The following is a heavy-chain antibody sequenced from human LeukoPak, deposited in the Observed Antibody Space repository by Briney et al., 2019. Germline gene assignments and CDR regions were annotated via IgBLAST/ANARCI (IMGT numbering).Heavy chain of an antibody. J-gene: IGHJ4*02. D-gene: IGHD3-3*01. CDR2: ISGSGGST. CDR1: GFTFSSYS. Sequence: GGSLRLSCAASGFTFSSYSMNWVRQAPGKGLEWVSAISGSGGSTYYADSVKGRFTISRDNSKNTLYLQMNSLRAEDTAVYYCAKSFSSGYEGSYYFDYWGQGTLVTVSS. V-gene: IGHV3-23*01. CDR3: AKSFSSGYEGSYYFDY.